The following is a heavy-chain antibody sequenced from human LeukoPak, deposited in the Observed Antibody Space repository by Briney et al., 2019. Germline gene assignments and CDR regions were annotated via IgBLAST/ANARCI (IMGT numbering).Heavy chain of an antibody. CDR1: GGSISSYY. CDR3: ARSGQYYDILTGYRANAFDI. Sequence: SETLSLTCTVSGGSISSYYWSWIRQPPGKGLEWIGYIYTSGSTNYNPSLKSRVTISVDTSKNQFSLKLSSVTAADTAVYYCARSGQYYDILTGYRANAFDIWGQGTMVTVSS. D-gene: IGHD3-9*01. CDR2: IYTSGST. J-gene: IGHJ3*02. V-gene: IGHV4-4*09.